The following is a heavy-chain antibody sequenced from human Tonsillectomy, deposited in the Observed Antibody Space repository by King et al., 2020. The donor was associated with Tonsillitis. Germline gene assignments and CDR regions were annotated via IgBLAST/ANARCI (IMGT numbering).Heavy chain of an antibody. CDR2: IFSNDEK. CDR1: GVSLSNGRMG. J-gene: IGHJ3*02. CDR3: AQYFYDTSGYYYAFDI. V-gene: IGHV2-26*01. Sequence: VTLKESGPVLVKPPETLTLTCTVSGVSLSNGRMGVSWIRQPPGKALERLAHIFSNDEKSYRTSLKSRLTISKDTSNSQVVLTMTNMDPVDTATYYCAQYFYDTSGYYYAFDIWGQGTVVTVSS. D-gene: IGHD3-22*01.